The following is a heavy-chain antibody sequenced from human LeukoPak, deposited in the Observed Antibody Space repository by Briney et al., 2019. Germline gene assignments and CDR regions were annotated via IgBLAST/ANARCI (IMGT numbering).Heavy chain of an antibody. V-gene: IGHV1-18*01. Sequence: GASVKVSCKASGYTFTSYGISWVRQAPGQGLEWMGWISAYNGNTNYAQKLQGRVTMTTDTSTSTAYMELRSLRSDDTAVYYCAREGSSSSSHTRNFDYWGQGTLVTVSS. CDR3: AREGSSSSSHTRNFDY. CDR1: GYTFTSYG. CDR2: ISAYNGNT. D-gene: IGHD6-6*01. J-gene: IGHJ4*02.